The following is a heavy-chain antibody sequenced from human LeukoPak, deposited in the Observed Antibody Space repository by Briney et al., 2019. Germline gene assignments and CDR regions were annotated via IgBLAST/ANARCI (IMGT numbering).Heavy chain of an antibody. V-gene: IGHV4-39*07. D-gene: IGHD5-12*01. CDR1: GGSISSSSYY. CDR3: ASGNRMVATDPDY. Sequence: SETLSLTCTVSGGSISSSSYYWGWIRQPPGKGLEWIGSIYYSGSTYYNPSLKSRVTISVDTSKNQFSLKLSSVTAADTAVYYCASGNRMVATDPDYWGQGTLVTVSS. J-gene: IGHJ4*02. CDR2: IYYSGST.